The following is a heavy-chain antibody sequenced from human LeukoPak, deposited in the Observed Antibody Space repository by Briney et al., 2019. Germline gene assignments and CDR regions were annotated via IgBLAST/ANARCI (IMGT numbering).Heavy chain of an antibody. Sequence: SVKVSCKASGGTFSSYAVSWVRQAPGQGPEWMGGIIPIFGTANYAQKFQGRVTITTDESTSTAYMELSSLRSEDTAVYYCARGGGYSYGPTPFDYWGQGTLVTVSS. CDR1: GGTFSSYA. V-gene: IGHV1-69*05. J-gene: IGHJ4*02. CDR3: ARGGGYSYGPTPFDY. D-gene: IGHD5-18*01. CDR2: IIPIFGTA.